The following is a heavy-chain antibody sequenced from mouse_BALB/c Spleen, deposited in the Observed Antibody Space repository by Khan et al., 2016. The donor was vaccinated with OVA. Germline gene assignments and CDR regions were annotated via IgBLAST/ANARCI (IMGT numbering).Heavy chain of an antibody. CDR1: GYTFTNYW. J-gene: IGHJ3*01. CDR2: IFPGTGTT. Sequence: QVQLQQSGAELVKPGASVKLSCKTSGYTFTNYWIQWVKQRPGQGLGWIGEIFPGTGTTYYNENFKAKATLTIDTSSSTAYMQLSSLTSEDSAVYFWERGYFGNYEFAYWGQGTLVTVAA. CDR3: ERGYFGNYEFAY. V-gene: IGHV1S132*01. D-gene: IGHD2-1*01.